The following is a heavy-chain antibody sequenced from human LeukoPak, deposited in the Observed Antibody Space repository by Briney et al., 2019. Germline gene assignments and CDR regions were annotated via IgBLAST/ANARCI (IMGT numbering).Heavy chain of an antibody. CDR3: ARGGIQLWSQDY. J-gene: IGHJ4*02. V-gene: IGHV4-59*01. CDR2: IYYSGST. CDR1: GGSISSYY. D-gene: IGHD5-18*01. Sequence: SETLSLTCTVSGGSISSYYWSWIRQPPGKGLEWIGYIYYSGSTNYNPSLKSRVTISVDTSKNQFSLKLSSVTAADTAVYYCARGGIQLWSQDYWGQGTLVTVSS.